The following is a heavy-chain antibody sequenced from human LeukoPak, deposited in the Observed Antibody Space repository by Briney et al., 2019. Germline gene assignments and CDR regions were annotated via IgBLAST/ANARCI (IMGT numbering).Heavy chain of an antibody. Sequence: SQTLSLTCALSGYTFSSNSAAWNWIRQSRSRGLEWLVRTYYRSKWYNDYAVSVKSRITINPDTSKYQFSLQLNSVTPEDTAVYYCARDRSSGCHGDESSYCTRGYYYYGMDVWGQGTTVTVSS. J-gene: IGHJ6*02. CDR2: TYYRSKWYN. CDR1: GYTFSSNSAA. CDR3: ARDRSSGCHGDESSYCTRGYYYYGMDV. V-gene: IGHV6-1*01. D-gene: IGHD6-19*01.